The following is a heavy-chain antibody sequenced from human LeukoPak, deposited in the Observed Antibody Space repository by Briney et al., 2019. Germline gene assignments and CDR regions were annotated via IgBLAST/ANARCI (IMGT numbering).Heavy chain of an antibody. D-gene: IGHD6-19*01. Sequence: RGSLRLSCAATGFTFSSYEMNWVRQAPGNGLEWVSYTSSSGYTRYYADSVKGRFTISRDNAKNSLYLQMNSLRAEDTAVYYCARVGQWLVNYWGRGTLVTVSS. CDR1: GFTFSSYE. CDR2: TSSSGYTR. J-gene: IGHJ4*02. CDR3: ARVGQWLVNY. V-gene: IGHV3-48*03.